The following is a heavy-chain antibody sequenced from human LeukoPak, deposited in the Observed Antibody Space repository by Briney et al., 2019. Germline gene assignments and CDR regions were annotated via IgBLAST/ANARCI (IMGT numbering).Heavy chain of an antibody. CDR3: ARGMSIVGATLDYMDV. Sequence: GGSLRLSCAASGFTFSSYDMHWVRQATGKGLEWVSAIGTAGDTYYPGSVKGRFTISRENAKNSLYLQMNSLRAGDTAVYYCARGMSIVGATLDYMDVWGKGTTVTVPS. J-gene: IGHJ6*03. D-gene: IGHD1-26*01. V-gene: IGHV3-13*01. CDR2: IGTAGDT. CDR1: GFTFSSYD.